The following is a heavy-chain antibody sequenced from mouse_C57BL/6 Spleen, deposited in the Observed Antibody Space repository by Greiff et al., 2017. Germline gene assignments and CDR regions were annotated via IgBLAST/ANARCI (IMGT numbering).Heavy chain of an antibody. CDR1: GYTFTDYE. CDR2: IDPETGGT. Sequence: QVHVKQSGAELVRPGASVMLSCKASGYTFTDYEMHWVKQTPVHGLEWIGAIDPETGGTAYNQKFKGKAILTADKSSSTAYMELRSLTSEDSAVYYCTRSGESPYGNSYAMDYWGQGTSVTVSS. CDR3: TRSGESPYGNSYAMDY. J-gene: IGHJ4*01. D-gene: IGHD2-1*01. V-gene: IGHV1-15*01.